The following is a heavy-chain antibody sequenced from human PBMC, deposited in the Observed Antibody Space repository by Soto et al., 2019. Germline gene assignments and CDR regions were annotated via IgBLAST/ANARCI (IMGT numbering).Heavy chain of an antibody. Sequence: ASVKVSCKASGGTFSSYTISWVRQAPGQGLEWMGRIIPILGIANYAQKFQGRVTITADKSTSTAYMELISLRSEDTAVYYCARERIDDYDILTGHINWFDPWGQGTLVTVSS. CDR3: ARERIDDYDILTGHINWFDP. J-gene: IGHJ5*02. CDR1: GGTFSSYT. CDR2: IIPILGIA. D-gene: IGHD3-9*01. V-gene: IGHV1-69*04.